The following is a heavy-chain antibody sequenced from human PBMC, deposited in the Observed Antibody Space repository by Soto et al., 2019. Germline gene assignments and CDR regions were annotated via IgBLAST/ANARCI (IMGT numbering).Heavy chain of an antibody. J-gene: IGHJ6*03. CDR1: GFTFSRYS. Sequence: PGGSLRLSWAAAGFTFSRYSMNWVRQAPGKGLEWFSSISSSSSYIYYADSVKGRFTISRDNAKNSLYLQMNSLRAEDTAVYYCAREGNLRLYYYMDVWGKGTTVTVSS. CDR3: AREGNLRLYYYMDV. D-gene: IGHD3-16*01. CDR2: ISSSSSYI. V-gene: IGHV3-21*01.